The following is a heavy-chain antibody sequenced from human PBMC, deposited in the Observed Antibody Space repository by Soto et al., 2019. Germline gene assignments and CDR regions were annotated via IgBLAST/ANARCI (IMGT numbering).Heavy chain of an antibody. V-gene: IGHV3-23*01. CDR3: AKGIKSRNQYTAKSPLDY. D-gene: IGHD5-18*01. J-gene: IGHJ4*02. Sequence: GGSLRLSCAASGFTFSSYAMSWVRQAPGKGLEWVSAISGSGGSTYYADSVKGRFTISRDNSKNTLYLQMNSLRAEDTAVYYCAKGIKSRNQYTAKSPLDYWGQGTLVTVSS. CDR2: ISGSGGST. CDR1: GFTFSSYA.